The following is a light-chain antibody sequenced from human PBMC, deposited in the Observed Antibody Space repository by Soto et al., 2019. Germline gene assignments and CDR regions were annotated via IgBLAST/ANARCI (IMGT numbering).Light chain of an antibody. CDR1: NIGTES. Sequence: SYVLSQPPSVSVAPGQTARIPCGGDNIGTESVHWYFQKPGQAPVLVVYDDSDRPSGIPERFSGSNSGNMATLTITRVEAGDEADYYCQVWDSSRDHPGWVFGGGTKLTV. J-gene: IGLJ3*02. V-gene: IGLV3-21*02. CDR3: QVWDSSRDHPGWV. CDR2: DDS.